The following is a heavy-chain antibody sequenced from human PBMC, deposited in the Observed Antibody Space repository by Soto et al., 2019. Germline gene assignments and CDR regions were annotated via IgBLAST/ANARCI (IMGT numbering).Heavy chain of an antibody. CDR1: GFTFSNAW. J-gene: IGHJ3*02. CDR3: AKDEAKVGGSGSYDDAFDI. D-gene: IGHD3-10*01. V-gene: IGHV3-15*07. CDR2: IKSKTDGGTT. Sequence: PGGSLRLSCAASGFTFSNAWMNWVRQAPGKGLEWVGRIKSKTDGGTTDYAAPVKGRFTISRDDSKNTLYLQMNSLRAEDTAVYYCAKDEAKVGGSGSYDDAFDIWGQGTMVTVSS.